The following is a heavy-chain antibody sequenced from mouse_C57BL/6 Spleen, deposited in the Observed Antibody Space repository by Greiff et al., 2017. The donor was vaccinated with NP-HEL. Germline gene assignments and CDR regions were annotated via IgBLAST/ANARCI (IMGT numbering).Heavy chain of an antibody. J-gene: IGHJ1*03. Sequence: VQLQQSGPELVKPGASVKIPCKASGYTFTDYNMDWVKQSHGKSLEWIGDINPNNGGTIYNQKFKGKATLTVDKSSSTAYMELRSLTSEDTAVYDCARSGYGSSWYFDVWGTGTTVTVSS. CDR3: ARSGYGSSWYFDV. D-gene: IGHD1-1*01. CDR2: INPNNGGT. V-gene: IGHV1-18*01. CDR1: GYTFTDYN.